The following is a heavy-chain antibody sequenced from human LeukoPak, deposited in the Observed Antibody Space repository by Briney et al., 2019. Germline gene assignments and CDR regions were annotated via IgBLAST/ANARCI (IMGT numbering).Heavy chain of an antibody. V-gene: IGHV4-59*08. CDR3: ARHGGSYSFDY. CDR2: IYNSGST. CDR1: GGSISRYY. J-gene: IGHJ4*02. D-gene: IGHD1-26*01. Sequence: SETLSLTCTVSGGSISRYYWSWIRQPPGKGLEWIGYIYNSGSTNYNPSLQSRVTISVDTSKNQFSLKLSSVTAADTAVYYRARHGGSYSFDYWGQGTLVTVSS.